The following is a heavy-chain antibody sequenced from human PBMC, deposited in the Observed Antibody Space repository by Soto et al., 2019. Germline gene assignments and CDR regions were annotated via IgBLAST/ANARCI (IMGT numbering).Heavy chain of an antibody. V-gene: IGHV3-15*01. D-gene: IGHD3-16*01. J-gene: IGHJ4*02. Sequence: GGSLRLSCAASGFTFSNAWMSWVRQAPGKGLEWVGRIKSKTDGGTTDYAAPVKGRFTISRDDSKNTLYLQMNSLKTEDTAVHYCTTGQGWGTPANWGQGTLVTVSS. CDR1: GFTFSNAW. CDR2: IKSKTDGGTT. CDR3: TTGQGWGTPAN.